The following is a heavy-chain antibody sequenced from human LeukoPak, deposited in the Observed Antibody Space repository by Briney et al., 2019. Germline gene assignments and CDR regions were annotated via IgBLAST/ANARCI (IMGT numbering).Heavy chain of an antibody. CDR3: VRLVGNSWLDY. CDR1: GDDVSTNKAT. V-gene: IGHV6-1*01. Sequence: SQTLSLTRALSGDDVSTNKATWNWTRQSPSRGLEWLGRTYYRSQWYNDYAVAVKSRITITPDTSTNQFSLHLNSVTPDDTAVYYCVRLVGNSWLDYWGQGTLVTVSS. J-gene: IGHJ4*02. CDR2: TYYRSQWYN. D-gene: IGHD6-13*01.